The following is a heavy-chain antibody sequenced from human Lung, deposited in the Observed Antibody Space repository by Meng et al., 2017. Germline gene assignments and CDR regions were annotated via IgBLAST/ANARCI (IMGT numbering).Heavy chain of an antibody. D-gene: IGHD5-18*01. V-gene: IGHV3-23*01. CDR3: AKEAAMAS. Sequence: EGQVMESGGGLVQPGGSLRLSCAASGFTFTAFSMTWVRQAPGKGLEWVSTISSTGDSTFYPDSVKGRFIVSRDNSKNTLYLQMNSLRAEDTAIYYCAKEAAMASWGQGTLVTVSS. CDR2: ISSTGDST. CDR1: GFTFTAFS. J-gene: IGHJ5*02.